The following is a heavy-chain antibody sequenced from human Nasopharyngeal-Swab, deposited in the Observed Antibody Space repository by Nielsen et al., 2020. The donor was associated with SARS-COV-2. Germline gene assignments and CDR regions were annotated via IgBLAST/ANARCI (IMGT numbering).Heavy chain of an antibody. D-gene: IGHD6-13*01. V-gene: IGHV3-30*04. CDR3: ARELVPGYYGMDV. J-gene: IGHJ6*02. Sequence: GESLKISCAASGFTFSSYAMHWVRQAPGKGLEWVAVISYDGGNKYYADSVKGRFTISRDNSKNTLYLQMNSLRAEDTAVYYCARELVPGYYGMDVWGQGTTVTVSS. CDR1: GFTFSSYA. CDR2: ISYDGGNK.